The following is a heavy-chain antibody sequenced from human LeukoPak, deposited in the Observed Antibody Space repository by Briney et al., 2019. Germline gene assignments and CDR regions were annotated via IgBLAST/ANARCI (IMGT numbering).Heavy chain of an antibody. V-gene: IGHV3-23*01. CDR2: LTGDGTGT. Sequence: GGSLRLSCVASGLTLSNSAMTWVRQAPGKGLEWVSILTGDGTGTFYADSVRGRFSISRDISTNTLYLQMNRLGVDDTALYYCATVGGFCPSSNCHAYFDYWGQGTLVTVSS. D-gene: IGHD2-2*01. CDR3: ATVGGFCPSSNCHAYFDY. J-gene: IGHJ4*02. CDR1: GLTLSNSA.